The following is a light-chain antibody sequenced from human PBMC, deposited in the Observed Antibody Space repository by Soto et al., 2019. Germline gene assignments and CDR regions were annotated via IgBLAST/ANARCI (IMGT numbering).Light chain of an antibody. CDR1: QSVSSY. CDR2: DAS. V-gene: IGKV3-11*01. Sequence: EILMTQSPGTLSLSAGEVATLSCRASQSVSSYLAWYQQKPGQPPRLLIYDASKRATGIPARFSGSGSGTDFTLTISSLEPEDFAVYFCQQRRDWLSFGRGTKVDIK. J-gene: IGKJ3*01. CDR3: QQRRDWLS.